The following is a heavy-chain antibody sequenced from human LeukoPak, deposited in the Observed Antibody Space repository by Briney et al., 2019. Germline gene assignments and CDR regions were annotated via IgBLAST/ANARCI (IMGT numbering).Heavy chain of an antibody. J-gene: IGHJ2*01. CDR3: AREYCSSTSCYLWYFDL. V-gene: IGHV4-34*01. Sequence: SETLSLTCAVYGGSFSGYYWSWIRQPPGKGLEWIGEINHSGSTNYNPSLKSLVTISVDTSKNQFSLKLSSVTAADTAVYYCAREYCSSTSCYLWYFDLWGRGTLVTVSS. CDR2: INHSGST. CDR1: GGSFSGYY. D-gene: IGHD2-2*01.